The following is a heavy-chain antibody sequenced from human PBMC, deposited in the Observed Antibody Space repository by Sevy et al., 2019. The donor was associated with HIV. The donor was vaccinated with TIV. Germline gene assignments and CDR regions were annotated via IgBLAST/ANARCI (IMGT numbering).Heavy chain of an antibody. CDR3: ARDLVSGKKALRFLENWFDP. D-gene: IGHD3-3*01. J-gene: IGHJ5*02. V-gene: IGHV4-4*07. CDR2: IYTRGST. CDR1: GGSISSYY. Sequence: SETLSLTCTVSGGSISSYYWSWIRQPAGKGLEWIGRIYTRGSTNYNPSLKSRVTMSVDTSKNQSSLKLSSVTAADTAVYYCARDLVSGKKALRFLENWFDPWGQGTLVTVSS.